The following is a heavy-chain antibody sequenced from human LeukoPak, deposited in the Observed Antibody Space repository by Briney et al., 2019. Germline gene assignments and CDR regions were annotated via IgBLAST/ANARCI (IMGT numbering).Heavy chain of an antibody. CDR3: ARDRVGQQLVGRNYYYYYMDV. CDR1: GGYISSYS. CDR2: IYYSGST. Sequence: SETLSLTCTVSGGYISSYSWSWIRQPPGKGLEWIGYIYYSGSTSYNPSLKSRVTISVDTSKNQFSLKLRSVTAADTAVYYCARDRVGQQLVGRNYYYYYMDVWGKGTTVTISS. V-gene: IGHV4-59*01. J-gene: IGHJ6*03. D-gene: IGHD6-13*01.